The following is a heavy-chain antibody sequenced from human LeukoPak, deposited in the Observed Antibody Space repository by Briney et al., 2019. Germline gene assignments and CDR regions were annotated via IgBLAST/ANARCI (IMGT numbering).Heavy chain of an antibody. CDR2: IKQDGSEK. CDR1: GFTFSSYW. D-gene: IGHD3-22*01. J-gene: IGHJ3*02. Sequence: GGSLRLSCAASGFTFSSYWMSWVRQAPGKGLEWVANIKQDGSEKYYVDSVKGRFTISRDNAKNSLYLQMNSLRAEDTAVYYCARVPYYDSSGYYYYDAFDIWGQGTMVTVSS. CDR3: ARVPYYDSSGYYYYDAFDI. V-gene: IGHV3-7*01.